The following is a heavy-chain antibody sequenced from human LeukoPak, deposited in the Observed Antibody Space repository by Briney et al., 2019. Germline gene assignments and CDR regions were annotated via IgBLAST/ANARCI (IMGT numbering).Heavy chain of an antibody. CDR2: ISHSGDT. V-gene: IGHV4-34*01. J-gene: IGHJ4*02. D-gene: IGHD1-1*01. CDR3: ARPQRKGGRDNFDY. Sequence: SETLSLTCAVYGGSFSGYYWSSIRQPPGKGLEWIGAISHSGDTNYNPSRKSRVALSVDTSKKQFSLKLSSVTAADTAVYYCARPQRKGGRDNFDYWGQGTLVTVSS. CDR1: GGSFSGYY.